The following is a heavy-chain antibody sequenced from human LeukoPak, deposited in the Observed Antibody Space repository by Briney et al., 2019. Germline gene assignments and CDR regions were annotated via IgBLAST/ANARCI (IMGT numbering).Heavy chain of an antibody. CDR3: ARVRGSSSGWFDY. Sequence: ASVKVSCKASGYTFTSYAMHWVRQAPGQRLEWMGWINAGNGNTKYSQKFQGRVTITRDTSASTAYMELSGLRSEDTAVYYCARVRGSSSGWFDYWGQGTLVTVSS. D-gene: IGHD6-19*01. CDR2: INAGNGNT. CDR1: GYTFTSYA. V-gene: IGHV1-3*01. J-gene: IGHJ4*02.